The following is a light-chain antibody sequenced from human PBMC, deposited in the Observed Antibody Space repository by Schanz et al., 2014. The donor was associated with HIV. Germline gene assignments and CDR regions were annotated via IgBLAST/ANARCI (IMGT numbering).Light chain of an antibody. CDR2: DNT. J-gene: IGLJ2*01. Sequence: QSVLAQPPSVSGAPGQRVTISCTGSSSNIGADYDVHWYQLLPGTAPKLLIFDNTHRPSGVPARFSGSKSGSSASLAISGLQAEDEADYFCQSYDKSLSVVIFGGGTKLTVL. CDR3: QSYDKSLSVVI. V-gene: IGLV1-40*01. CDR1: SSNIGADYD.